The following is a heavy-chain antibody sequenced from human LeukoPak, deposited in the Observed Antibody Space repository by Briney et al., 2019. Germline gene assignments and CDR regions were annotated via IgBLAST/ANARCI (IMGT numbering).Heavy chain of an antibody. V-gene: IGHV1-69*04. J-gene: IGHJ2*01. D-gene: IGHD5-18*01. CDR1: GGTFSSYA. CDR3: ARDRRVAMVTTRWYFDL. CDR2: IIPILGIA. Sequence: SVKVSCKASGGTFSSYAISWVRQAPGQGLEWMGRIIPILGIANYAQKFQGRVTITADKSTSTAYMELSSLRSEDTAVYYCARDRRVAMVTTRWYFDLWGRGTLVTVSS.